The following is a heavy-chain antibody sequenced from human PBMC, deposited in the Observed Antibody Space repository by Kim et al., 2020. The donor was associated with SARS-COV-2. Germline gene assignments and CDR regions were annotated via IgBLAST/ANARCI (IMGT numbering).Heavy chain of an antibody. D-gene: IGHD6-19*01. CDR1: GGSISSSSYY. CDR3: ASYRIAVAGFDY. CDR2: IYFSGST. Sequence: SETLSLTCIVSGGSISSSSYYWGWIRQPPGKGLEWIGSIYFSGSTYYNPSLKSRVTISVDTSKKQFSLKLSSATAADTAVYYCASYRIAVAGFDYWGQGTLVTVSS. V-gene: IGHV4-39*07. J-gene: IGHJ4*02.